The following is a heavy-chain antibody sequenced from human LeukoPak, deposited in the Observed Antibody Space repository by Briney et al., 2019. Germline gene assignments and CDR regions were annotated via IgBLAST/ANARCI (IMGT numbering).Heavy chain of an antibody. Sequence: GGSLRLSCAASGFTFSSYAMGWVRQAPGKGLEWVSAISGSGGSTYYADSVKGRFTISRDNSKNTLYLQMNSLRAEDTAVYYCAKFLPTHIVVANYYFDYWGQGTLVTVSS. CDR3: AKFLPTHIVVANYYFDY. D-gene: IGHD2-21*01. J-gene: IGHJ4*02. CDR2: ISGSGGST. V-gene: IGHV3-23*01. CDR1: GFTFSSYA.